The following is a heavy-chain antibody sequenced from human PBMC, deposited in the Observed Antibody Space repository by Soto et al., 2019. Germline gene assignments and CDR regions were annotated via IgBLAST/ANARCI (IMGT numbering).Heavy chain of an antibody. J-gene: IGHJ4*02. D-gene: IGHD3-10*01. Sequence: EVQLLESGGGLVQPGGSLRLSCAASGFTFRRYAMSWVRQAPGKGLEWVSAIIGSGDTTYFADSVKGRFTISRDTSKNTLYLQMNSLRAEDAAVYYGAKAHGDLVNPYVDDWGQGTLVTFSS. V-gene: IGHV3-23*01. CDR2: IIGSGDTT. CDR3: AKAHGDLVNPYVDD. CDR1: GFTFRRYA.